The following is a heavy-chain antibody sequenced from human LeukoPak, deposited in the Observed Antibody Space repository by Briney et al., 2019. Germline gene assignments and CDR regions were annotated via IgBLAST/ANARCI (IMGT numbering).Heavy chain of an antibody. V-gene: IGHV4-34*01. CDR1: GGSFSGYY. CDR2: INHSGST. D-gene: IGHD2-15*01. J-gene: IGHJ6*02. CDR3: ARARPLGYCSGGSCYYDYYYGMDV. Sequence: SETLFLTCAVYGGSFSGYYWSWIRQPPGKGLEWIGEINHSGSTNYNPSLKSRVTISVDTSKNQFSLKLSSVTAADTAVYYCARARPLGYCSGGSCYYDYYYGMDVWGQGTTVTVSS.